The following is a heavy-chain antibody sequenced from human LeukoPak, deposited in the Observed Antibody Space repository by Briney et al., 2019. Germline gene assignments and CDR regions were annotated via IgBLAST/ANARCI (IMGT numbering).Heavy chain of an antibody. Sequence: GGSLRLSCAASGFTFSSYGMHWVRQAPGKGLEWVAVISYDGSNKYYADSVKGRFTISRDNAKNSLYLQMNSLRAEDTALYYCAKVSGGSSRSDYYFDYWGQGTLVTVSS. V-gene: IGHV3-30*18. CDR1: GFTFSSYG. J-gene: IGHJ4*02. CDR2: ISYDGSNK. D-gene: IGHD2-15*01. CDR3: AKVSGGSSRSDYYFDY.